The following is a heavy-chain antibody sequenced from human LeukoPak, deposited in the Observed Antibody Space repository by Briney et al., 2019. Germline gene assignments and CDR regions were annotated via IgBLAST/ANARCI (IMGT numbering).Heavy chain of an antibody. J-gene: IGHJ1*01. V-gene: IGHV3-21*01. D-gene: IGHD6-6*01. CDR1: GFTFSSYS. CDR3: ARDLSTSSTAYFHH. CDR2: LSSSGRYI. Sequence: GGSLRLSCAASGFTFSSYSMNWVRQAPGKGLEWVSSLSSSGRYIYYADSVKGRFTISRDNAKNSLYLQMNSLRAEDTAVYYCARDLSTSSTAYFHHWGQGTLVTVSS.